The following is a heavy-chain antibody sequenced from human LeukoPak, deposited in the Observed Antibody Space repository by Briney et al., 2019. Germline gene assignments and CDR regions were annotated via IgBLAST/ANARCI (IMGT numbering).Heavy chain of an antibody. V-gene: IGHV1-69*05. Sequence: SVRVSCKASGGTFSSYAISWVRQAPGQGLEWMGGIIPIFGTANYAQKFQGRVTITTDESTSTAYMELSSLRSEDTAVYYCARGESNWFDPWGQGTLVTVSS. CDR3: ARGESNWFDP. J-gene: IGHJ5*02. CDR2: IIPIFGTA. CDR1: GGTFSSYA.